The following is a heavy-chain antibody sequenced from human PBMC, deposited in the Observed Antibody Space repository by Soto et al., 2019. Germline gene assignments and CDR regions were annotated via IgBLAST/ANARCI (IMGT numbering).Heavy chain of an antibody. Sequence: ASVKVSCKASGYTFTSYDINWVRQATGQGLEWMGWMNPNSGNTGYAQKFQGRVTMTRNTSISTAYMELSSLRSEDTAVYYCAFSVLEDSGEEFYYCYREVWGKGPTITVS. D-gene: IGHD3-3*01. CDR2: MNPNSGNT. V-gene: IGHV1-8*01. CDR3: AFSVLEDSGEEFYYCYREV. J-gene: IGHJ6*03. CDR1: GYTFTSYD.